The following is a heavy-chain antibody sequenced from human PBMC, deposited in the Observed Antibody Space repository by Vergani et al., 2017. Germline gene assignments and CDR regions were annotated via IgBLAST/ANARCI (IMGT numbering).Heavy chain of an antibody. D-gene: IGHD3-10*01. J-gene: IGHJ6*02. CDR2: ISSSSSTI. V-gene: IGHV3-48*01. CDR1: GFTFSSYS. CDR3: ARDAMVRGIPRYYYGMDV. Sequence: EVQLVESGGGLVQPGGSLRLSCAASGFTFSSYSMNWVRQAPGKGLEWVSYISSSSSTIYYADSVKGRFTISRENAKNSLYLQMNSLRAEDTAVYYCARDAMVRGIPRYYYGMDVWGQGTTVTVSS.